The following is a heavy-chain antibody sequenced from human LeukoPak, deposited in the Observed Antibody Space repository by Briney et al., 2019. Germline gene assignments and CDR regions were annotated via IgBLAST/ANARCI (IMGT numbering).Heavy chain of an antibody. Sequence: GGSLRLSCTASGFTFGDYAMSWFRQAPGKGLEWVGFIRSKAYGGTTEYAASVKGRFTISRDDSKSIAYLQMNSLKTEDTAVYYCTRFYYYGSGSYYNYWGQGTLVTVSS. CDR2: IRSKAYGGTT. CDR1: GFTFGDYA. CDR3: TRFYYYGSGSYYNY. D-gene: IGHD3-10*01. V-gene: IGHV3-49*03. J-gene: IGHJ4*02.